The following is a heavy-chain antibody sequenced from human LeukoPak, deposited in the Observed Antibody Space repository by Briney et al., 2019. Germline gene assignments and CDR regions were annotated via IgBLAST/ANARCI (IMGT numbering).Heavy chain of an antibody. Sequence: PSETLSLTCTVSDGSITSNVYYWGWIRQPPGKGLEYMGSINHSGSTTRHPSLKSRVTLSVDPSKNQFSLKLNSVTAANTAVYYCARLVGIAADGTGGDYWGQGTLVTVSS. V-gene: IGHV4-39*01. CDR1: DGSITSNVYY. CDR2: INHSGST. D-gene: IGHD6-13*01. J-gene: IGHJ4*02. CDR3: ARLVGIAADGTGGDY.